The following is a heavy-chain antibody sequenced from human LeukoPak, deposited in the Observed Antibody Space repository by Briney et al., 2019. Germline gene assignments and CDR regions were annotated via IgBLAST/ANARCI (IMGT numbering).Heavy chain of an antibody. V-gene: IGHV4-39*01. CDR3: ARQARITMIVVEKSMAV. D-gene: IGHD3-22*01. CDR1: GGSISSSSYY. J-gene: IGHJ6*02. Sequence: SETLSLTCTVSGGSISSSSYYWGWIRQPPGKGLEWIGSIYYSGSTYYNPSLKSRVTISVDTSKNQFSLKLSSVTAADTAVYYCARQARITMIVVEKSMAVWGQGTTVTVSS. CDR2: IYYSGST.